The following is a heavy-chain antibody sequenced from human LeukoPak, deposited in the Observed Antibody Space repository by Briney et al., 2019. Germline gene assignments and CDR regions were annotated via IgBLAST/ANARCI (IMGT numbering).Heavy chain of an antibody. CDR2: ILPDDSDT. V-gene: IGHV5-51*01. CDR1: GYSFTSYW. D-gene: IGHD6-19*01. Sequence: GESLKISCKGSGYSFTSYWIAWVRQMPGKGLEWMGIILPDDSDTRYSPSFQGLITISADKSINTAYLQWSSLKASDTAMYYCARHSDITVADSWGQGTLVTVSS. CDR3: ARHSDITVADS. J-gene: IGHJ5*01.